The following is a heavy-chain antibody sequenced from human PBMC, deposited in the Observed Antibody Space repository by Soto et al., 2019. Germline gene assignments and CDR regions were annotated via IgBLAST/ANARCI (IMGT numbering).Heavy chain of an antibody. D-gene: IGHD3-16*01. CDR2: IKNKANSYTT. CDR1: GFTFSDHY. Sequence: EVQVVDSGGGLVQPGGSLRLSCAASGFTFSDHYMDWVRQAPGKGLEWVGRIKNKANSYTTEYAASVKGRFTIARDDSTNSMYMQMNSLQTEDTDFYYCVRVRLGVSPRVFDYWGQGTLVTVSS. CDR3: VRVRLGVSPRVFDY. V-gene: IGHV3-72*01. J-gene: IGHJ4*02.